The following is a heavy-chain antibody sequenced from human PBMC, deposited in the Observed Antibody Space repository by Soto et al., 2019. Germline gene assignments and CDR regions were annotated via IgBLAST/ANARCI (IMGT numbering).Heavy chain of an antibody. D-gene: IGHD5-12*01. Sequence: PGGSLRLSCAASGITFRNYAMSWVRQAPGKGLEWVSSISGSGGSTYYADSVKGRFTISRDNSKNTLYLQMNSLRAEDTAVYYCASSGRLGYNLWDYFAYWGQGTLVTVSS. V-gene: IGHV3-23*01. CDR1: GITFRNYA. CDR3: ASSGRLGYNLWDYFAY. J-gene: IGHJ4*02. CDR2: ISGSGGST.